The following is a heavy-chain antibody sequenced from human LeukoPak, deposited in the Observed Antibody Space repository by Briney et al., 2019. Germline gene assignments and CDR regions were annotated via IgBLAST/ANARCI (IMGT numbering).Heavy chain of an antibody. CDR3: ATALFPDSSGHPYAFDI. CDR1: GHFITSGYY. V-gene: IGHV4-38-2*02. J-gene: IGHJ3*02. CDR2: IYHSGST. Sequence: SETLSLTCTVSGHFITSGYYWGWIRQPPGKGLEWIGVIYHSGSTYYNPSVQSRVSISVDTSKNQFSLKLSSVTAADTAVYYSATALFPDSSGHPYAFDIWGQGTMVTVSS. D-gene: IGHD3-22*01.